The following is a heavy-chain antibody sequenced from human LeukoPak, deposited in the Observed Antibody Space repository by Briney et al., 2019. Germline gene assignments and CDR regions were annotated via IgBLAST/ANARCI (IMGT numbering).Heavy chain of an antibody. V-gene: IGHV3-23*01. CDR1: GFTLSSYA. Sequence: GGSLRLSCAASGFTLSSYAMSWVRQAPGKGLEWVSAISGSGGSTYYADSVKGRFTISRDNSKNTLYLQMNSLRAEDTAVYYCANSRVSSSWYDYWGQGTLVTVSS. CDR2: ISGSGGST. D-gene: IGHD6-13*01. J-gene: IGHJ4*02. CDR3: ANSRVSSSWYDY.